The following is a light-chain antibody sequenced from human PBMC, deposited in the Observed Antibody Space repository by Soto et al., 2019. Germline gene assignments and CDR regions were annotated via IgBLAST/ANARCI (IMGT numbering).Light chain of an antibody. J-gene: IGKJ4*01. CDR3: QQYSSTPPT. Sequence: DIVMTQSPDSLAVSLGERATINCKSSQSVLYSSNNKNYLAWYQQKSGQPPKLLIYWASTRESGVPDRFSGSGSGTDFTLTISSLQAEDVAVYYCQQYSSTPPTFGGGTKVEIK. V-gene: IGKV4-1*01. CDR2: WAS. CDR1: QSVLYSSNNKNY.